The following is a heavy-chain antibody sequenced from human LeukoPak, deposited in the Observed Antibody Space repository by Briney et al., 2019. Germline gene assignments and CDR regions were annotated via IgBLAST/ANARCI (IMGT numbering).Heavy chain of an antibody. CDR3: ATVSPHITMVRGVPTRNWFDP. Sequence: GASVKVSCKVSGYTLTELSMHWVRQAPGKGLEWMGGFDPEDGETIYAQKFQGRVTMTEDTSTDTAYMELSSLRSEDTAVYYCATVSPHITMVRGVPTRNWFDPWGQGTLVTVSS. J-gene: IGHJ5*02. V-gene: IGHV1-24*01. D-gene: IGHD3-10*01. CDR2: FDPEDGET. CDR1: GYTLTELS.